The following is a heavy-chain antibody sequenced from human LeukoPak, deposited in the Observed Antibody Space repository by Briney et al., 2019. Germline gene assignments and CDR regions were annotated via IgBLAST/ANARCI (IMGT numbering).Heavy chain of an antibody. D-gene: IGHD3-10*01. CDR3: ARDFYASGSHDY. CDR2: IKPDGSEK. J-gene: IGHJ4*02. V-gene: IGHV3-7*01. Sequence: PGGSLKLSCAASGFTFSTYWMTWVRQAPGKGLEWVGNIKPDGSEKYYGDSVKGRFTISRDNAQSSLFLQLNSLRVEDTAVYYCARDFYASGSHDYWGQGTLVTVSS. CDR1: GFTFSTYW.